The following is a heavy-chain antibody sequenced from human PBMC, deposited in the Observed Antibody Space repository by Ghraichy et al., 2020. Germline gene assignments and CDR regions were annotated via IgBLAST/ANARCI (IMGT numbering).Heavy chain of an antibody. Sequence: GGSLRLSCAASGFTFSSYAMSWVRQAPGKGLEWVSAISGSGGSTYYADSVKGRFTISRDNSKNTLYLQMNSLRAEDTAVYYCANSRRGGYSYGYDLDYWGQGTLVPVSS. CDR1: GFTFSSYA. CDR3: ANSRRGGYSYGYDLDY. J-gene: IGHJ4*02. V-gene: IGHV3-23*01. D-gene: IGHD5-18*01. CDR2: ISGSGGST.